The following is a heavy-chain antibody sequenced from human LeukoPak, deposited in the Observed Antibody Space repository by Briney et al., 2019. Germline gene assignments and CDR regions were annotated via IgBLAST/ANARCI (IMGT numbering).Heavy chain of an antibody. J-gene: IGHJ4*02. CDR2: IIPIFGTA. CDR3: ARVGTGSFSLGGFDS. D-gene: IGHD1-26*01. Sequence: GASVKVSCKASGGTFSSYAISWVRQAPGQGLEWMGGIIPIFGTANYAQKFQGRVTITADESTSTAYIELNSLTFEDTAVYYCARVGTGSFSLGGFDSWGQGTLVTVSS. CDR1: GGTFSSYA. V-gene: IGHV1-69*13.